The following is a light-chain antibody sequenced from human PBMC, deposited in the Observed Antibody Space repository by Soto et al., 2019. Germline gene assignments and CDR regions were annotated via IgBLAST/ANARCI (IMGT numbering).Light chain of an antibody. CDR3: HQRNK. Sequence: EVVLTQSPATLSLAPWERATLSCRASQFLSSYLAWYQQKPGQPPRLLIYDTSNRATGIPARFSGSRSGTDFTLTISSLEPEDFGVYFCHQRNKFGRGTRLEIK. J-gene: IGKJ5*01. CDR2: DTS. V-gene: IGKV3-11*01. CDR1: QFLSSY.